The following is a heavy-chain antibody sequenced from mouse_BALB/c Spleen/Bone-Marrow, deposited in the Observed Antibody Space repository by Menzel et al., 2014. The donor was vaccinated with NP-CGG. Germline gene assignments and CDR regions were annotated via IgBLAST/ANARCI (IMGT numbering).Heavy chain of an antibody. V-gene: IGHV5-12*02. CDR2: ISDGGGST. Sequence: EVQGVESGGVLVQPGGSLKLSCATSGFTFXDYYMYWVRQTPEKRLEWVALISDGGGSTYYPDTVKGRFTISRDNAKNTLYLQMSRLKSEDTAMYYCARQGYYGSSYWFFDVWGAGTTVTVSS. J-gene: IGHJ1*01. D-gene: IGHD1-1*01. CDR1: GFTFXDYY. CDR3: ARQGYYGSSYWFFDV.